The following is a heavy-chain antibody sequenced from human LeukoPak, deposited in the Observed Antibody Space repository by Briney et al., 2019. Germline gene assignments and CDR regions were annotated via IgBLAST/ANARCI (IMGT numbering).Heavy chain of an antibody. D-gene: IGHD2-21*02. CDR1: GFIFNNYW. CDR3: ARASGHIVVVTLDY. Sequence: GGSLRLSCAASGFIFNNYWMHWVRQAPGKGLVWVANIKQDGSEKYYVDSVKGRFTISRDNAKNSLYLQMNSLRAEDTAVYYCARASGHIVVVTLDYWGQGTLVTVSS. CDR2: IKQDGSEK. J-gene: IGHJ4*02. V-gene: IGHV3-7*01.